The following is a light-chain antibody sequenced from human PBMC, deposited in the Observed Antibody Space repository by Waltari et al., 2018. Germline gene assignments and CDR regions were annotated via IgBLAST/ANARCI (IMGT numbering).Light chain of an antibody. Sequence: QSVLTQPPSVXEAPRQRXTISCSXSSSNIGNNAVNWYQQLPGKAPKLLIYYDDLLPSGVSXRXSXSKSGTSASLAISGLXSEDEAXYYCXAWDDSLSGXVFGTGTXVTVL. V-gene: IGLV1-36*01. CDR3: XAWDDSLSGXV. CDR2: YDD. J-gene: IGLJ1*01. CDR1: SSNIGNNA.